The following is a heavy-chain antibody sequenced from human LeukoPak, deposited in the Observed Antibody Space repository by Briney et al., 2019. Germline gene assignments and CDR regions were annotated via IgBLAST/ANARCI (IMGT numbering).Heavy chain of an antibody. CDR3: ARLKRSFYYGSGSYYNFFDY. CDR1: GGSFSGYY. CDR2: INHSGST. J-gene: IGHJ4*02. V-gene: IGHV4-34*01. Sequence: SETLSLTCAVYGGSFSGYYWSWIRQPPGKGLEWIGEINHSGSTNYNPSLKSRVTISVDTSKNQFSLKLSSVTAADTAVYYCARLKRSFYYGSGSYYNFFDYWGQGTLVTVSS. D-gene: IGHD3-10*01.